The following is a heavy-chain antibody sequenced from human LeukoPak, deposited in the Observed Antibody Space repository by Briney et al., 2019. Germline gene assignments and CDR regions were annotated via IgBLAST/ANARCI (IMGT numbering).Heavy chain of an antibody. Sequence: GGSLRLSCAASRFIFTNYWIHWVRQAPGKGLVWVSHVNNDGSATSYADSVKGRFTISRDSAKNTAYLHMNSLRVEDTAVYYCTSFFETNWGQGTLVTVSS. J-gene: IGHJ4*02. D-gene: IGHD2/OR15-2a*01. V-gene: IGHV3-74*01. CDR3: TSFFETN. CDR1: RFIFTNYW. CDR2: VNNDGSAT.